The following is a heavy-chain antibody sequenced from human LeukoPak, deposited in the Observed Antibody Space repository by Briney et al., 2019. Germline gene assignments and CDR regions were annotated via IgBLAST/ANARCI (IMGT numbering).Heavy chain of an antibody. CDR1: GGSISRGGYS. CDR3: ARTTTVRGTYYMDV. D-gene: IGHD3-10*01. V-gene: IGHV4-30-4*07. CDR2: FYYSGST. Sequence: NTSETLSLTCAVSGGSISRGGYSWSWIRQPPGKGLEWIGYFYYSGSTYYNPSLKSRVTISVDTSKNQFSLKLSSVTAADTAVYYCARTTTVRGTYYMDVWGKGTTVTISS. J-gene: IGHJ6*03.